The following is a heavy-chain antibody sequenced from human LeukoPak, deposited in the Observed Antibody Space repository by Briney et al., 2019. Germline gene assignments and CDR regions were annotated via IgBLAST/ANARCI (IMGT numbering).Heavy chain of an antibody. J-gene: IGHJ4*02. CDR2: IYYSGST. Sequence: PSETLSLTCTVSGGSISSYYWSWIRQPPGKGLEWIGYIYYSGSTNYNPSLKSRVTISVDTSKNQFSLKLSSVTAADTAVYYCAGLLTQIAAAGTFDYWGQGTLVTVSS. V-gene: IGHV4-59*08. CDR1: GGSISSYY. CDR3: AGLLTQIAAAGTFDY. D-gene: IGHD6-13*01.